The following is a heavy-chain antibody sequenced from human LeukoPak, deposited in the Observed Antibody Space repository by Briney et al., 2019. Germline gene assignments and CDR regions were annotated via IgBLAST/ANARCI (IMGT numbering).Heavy chain of an antibody. CDR2: IYTSGST. Sequence: SETLSLTCTVSGGSISSGSYYWSWIRQPAGKGLEWIGRIYTSGSTNYNPSLKSRVTISVDTSKNQFSLKLSSVTAADTAVYYCAREPGDYYYYYYMDVWGEGTTVTVSS. D-gene: IGHD3-10*01. CDR3: AREPGDYYYYYYMDV. CDR1: GGSISSGSYY. J-gene: IGHJ6*03. V-gene: IGHV4-61*02.